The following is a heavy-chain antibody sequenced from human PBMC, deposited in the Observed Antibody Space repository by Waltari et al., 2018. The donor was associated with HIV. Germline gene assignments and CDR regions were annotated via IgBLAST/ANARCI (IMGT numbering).Heavy chain of an antibody. V-gene: IGHV4-31*03. CDR2: VYYSGST. J-gene: IGHJ2*01. Sequence: QVQLQESGPGLVKPSQTVSLTCTVSGDSIDSSSYYWAWIRQRPEKGLEWIAFVYYSGSTFSNPSFKRRATVSVDTSENQFSLKLTSMTDADTAVYYCARVVYWYFDLWGRGTLVTVSS. CDR1: GDSIDSSSYY. CDR3: ARVVYWYFDL.